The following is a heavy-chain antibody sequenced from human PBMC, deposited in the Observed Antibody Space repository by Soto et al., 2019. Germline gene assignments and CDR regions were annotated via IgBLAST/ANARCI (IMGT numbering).Heavy chain of an antibody. Sequence: PGESLKISCTGSGYRFTPYWIGWVRQMPGKGLEWMGIVYPGDSETRYSPSFQGQVTINPDTSENQFSLQLNSVTPEDTAVYYCARLVGNSWLDYWGQGTVVTVSS. CDR2: VYPGDSET. CDR3: ARLVGNSWLDY. J-gene: IGHJ4*02. V-gene: IGHV5-51*01. D-gene: IGHD6-13*01. CDR1: GYRFTPYW.